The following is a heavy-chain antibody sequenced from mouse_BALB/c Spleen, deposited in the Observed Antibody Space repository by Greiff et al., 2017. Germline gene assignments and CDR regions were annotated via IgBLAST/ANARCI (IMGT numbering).Heavy chain of an antibody. CDR3: TRSLYYYGSSYAMDY. D-gene: IGHD1-1*01. J-gene: IGHJ4*01. Sequence: HVQLQQPGAELVKPGASVKLSCKASGYTFTSYYMYWVKQRPGQGLEWIGGINPSNGGTNFNEKFKSKATLTVDKSSSTAYMQLSSLTSEDSAVYYCTRSLYYYGSSYAMDYWGQGTSVTVSS. CDR1: GYTFTSYY. CDR2: INPSNGGT. V-gene: IGHV1S81*02.